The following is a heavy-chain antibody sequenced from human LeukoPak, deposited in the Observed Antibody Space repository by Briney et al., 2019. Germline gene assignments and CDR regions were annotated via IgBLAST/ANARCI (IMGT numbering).Heavy chain of an antibody. CDR1: GGSISSYY. J-gene: IGHJ4*02. Sequence: PSETLSLTCTVSGGSISSYYWSWIRQPPGKGLEWIGYIYYSGSTNYNPSLKSRVTISVDTSKNQFSLKLSSVTAADTAVYYCARRKYYYDSSGYDYWGQGTLVTVSS. CDR2: IYYSGST. V-gene: IGHV4-59*12. CDR3: ARRKYYYDSSGYDY. D-gene: IGHD3-22*01.